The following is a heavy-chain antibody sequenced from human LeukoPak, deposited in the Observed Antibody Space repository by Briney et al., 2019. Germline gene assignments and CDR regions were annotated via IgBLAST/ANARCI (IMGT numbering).Heavy chain of an antibody. CDR1: GYTFTSYG. V-gene: IGHV1-18*01. Sequence: ASVKVSCKASGYTFTSYGISWVRQAPGQGLEWMGWISAYNGNTNYAQKLQGRVTMTTDTSTSTAYMELRSLRSDDTSVYYCARDAIFTIFGVVIIPPYYYYMDVGGKGTTVTVSS. D-gene: IGHD3-3*01. J-gene: IGHJ6*03. CDR3: ARDAIFTIFGVVIIPPYYYYMDV. CDR2: ISAYNGNT.